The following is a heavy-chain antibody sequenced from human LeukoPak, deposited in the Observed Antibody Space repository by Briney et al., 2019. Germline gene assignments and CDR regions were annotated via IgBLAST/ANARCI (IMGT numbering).Heavy chain of an antibody. V-gene: IGHV4-30-4*01. CDR3: ARDFKTYYYYGMDV. CDR1: GGSISSGDYY. J-gene: IGHJ6*02. Sequence: SETLSLTCTVSGGSISSGDYYWSWIRQPPGKGLEWIGYIYYSGSTYFNPSLKSRVTISVDTSKNQFSLKLSSVTAADTAVYYCARDFKTYYYYGMDVWGQGTTVTVSS. CDR2: IYYSGST.